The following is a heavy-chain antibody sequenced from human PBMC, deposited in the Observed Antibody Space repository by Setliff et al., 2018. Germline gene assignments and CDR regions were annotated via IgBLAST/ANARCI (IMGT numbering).Heavy chain of an antibody. CDR1: GGSFSGYY. CDR2: INHRGTT. D-gene: IGHD3-22*01. CDR3: ARGPRFDYESPTYRRRFDP. V-gene: IGHV4-34*01. Sequence: SETLSLTCAVYGGSFSGYYWNWIRQAPGKGLEWIGEINHRGTTSYTPSLKGRVTISVDTPKNLFSLKLSSVTAADTAVYFCARGPRFDYESPTYRRRFDPWGQGTAVTVSS. J-gene: IGHJ5*02.